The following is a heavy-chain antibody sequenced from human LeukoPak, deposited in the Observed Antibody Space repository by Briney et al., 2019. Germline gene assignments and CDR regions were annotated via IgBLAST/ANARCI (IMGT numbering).Heavy chain of an antibody. D-gene: IGHD3-10*01. Sequence: SVKVSCKASGYTFTSYGISWVRQAPGQGLEWMGRIIPILGIANYAQKFQGRVTITADKSTSTAYMELSSLRSEDTVVYYCARDVRGIKYYYGSGSKWFDPWGQGTLVTVSS. V-gene: IGHV1-69*04. CDR1: GYTFTSYG. CDR2: IIPILGIA. J-gene: IGHJ5*02. CDR3: ARDVRGIKYYYGSGSKWFDP.